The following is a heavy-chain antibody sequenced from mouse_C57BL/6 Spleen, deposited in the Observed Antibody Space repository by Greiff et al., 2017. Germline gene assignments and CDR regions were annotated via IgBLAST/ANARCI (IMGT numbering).Heavy chain of an antibody. V-gene: IGHV1-82*01. Sequence: QVQLKQSGPELVKPGASVKISCKASGYAFSSSWMNWVKQRPGKGLEWIGRIYPGDGDTNYNGKFKGKATLTADKSSSTAYMQLSSLTSEDSAVYFCARDPPVVATGDYWGQGTTLTVSS. D-gene: IGHD1-1*01. J-gene: IGHJ2*01. CDR1: GYAFSSSW. CDR3: ARDPPVVATGDY. CDR2: IYPGDGDT.